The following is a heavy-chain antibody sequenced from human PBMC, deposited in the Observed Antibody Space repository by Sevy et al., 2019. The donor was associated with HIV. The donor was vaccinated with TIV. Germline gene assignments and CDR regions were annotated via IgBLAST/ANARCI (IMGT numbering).Heavy chain of an antibody. CDR3: AKDMHGGSSSSAEYYYYGMDV. Sequence: GGSLRLSCAASGFTFDDYAMHWVRQAPGKGLEWVSGISWNSGSIGYADSVKGRFTISRDNAKNSLYLQMNSLRAEDTALYYCAKDMHGGSSSSAEYYYYGMDVWGQGTTVTVS. J-gene: IGHJ6*02. CDR1: GFTFDDYA. D-gene: IGHD6-6*01. V-gene: IGHV3-9*01. CDR2: ISWNSGSI.